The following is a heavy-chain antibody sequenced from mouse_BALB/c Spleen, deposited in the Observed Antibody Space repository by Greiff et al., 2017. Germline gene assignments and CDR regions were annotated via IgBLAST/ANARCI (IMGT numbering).Heavy chain of an antibody. J-gene: IGHJ3*01. V-gene: IGHV14-4*02. CDR2: IDPENGDT. CDR3: ARSDDYDRFAY. D-gene: IGHD2-4*01. Sequence: EVQLQQSGAELVRSGASVKLSCTASGFNIKDYYMHWVKQRPEQGLEWIGWIDPENGDTEYAPKFQGKATMTADTSSSTAYMQLSSLTSEDSAVYYCARSDDYDRFAYWGQGTLVTVSA. CDR1: GFNIKDYY.